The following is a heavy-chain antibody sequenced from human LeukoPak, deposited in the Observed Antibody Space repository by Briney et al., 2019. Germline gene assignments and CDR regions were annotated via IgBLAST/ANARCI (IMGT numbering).Heavy chain of an antibody. Sequence: GGTLRLSCATSGFTFRYYGMSWVRQAPGKGLEWVSAITHDGATTYYADSVKGRFTISRDNTKNTLYVQMNSLRAEDTAMYYCAKDSASDWLLEHWGQGTLVTVSS. V-gene: IGHV3-23*01. CDR3: AKDSASDWLLEH. D-gene: IGHD3-9*01. CDR2: ITHDGATT. J-gene: IGHJ1*01. CDR1: GFTFRYYG.